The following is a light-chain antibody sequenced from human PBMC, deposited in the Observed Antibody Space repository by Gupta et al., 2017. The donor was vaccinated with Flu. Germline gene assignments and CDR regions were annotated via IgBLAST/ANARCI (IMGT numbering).Light chain of an antibody. CDR2: VAS. Sequence: DIQVTQSQSSMYASVGDRVTIICRTSEIITTYLNWYQQKPGEAPKLLIYVASQLQSGVPSRFSGSGSGTDFTLTISNRQLEDFATYYCQHRQSSLFTFGGGTKVDI. J-gene: IGKJ4*01. CDR1: EIITTY. CDR3: QHRQSSLFT. V-gene: IGKV1-39*01.